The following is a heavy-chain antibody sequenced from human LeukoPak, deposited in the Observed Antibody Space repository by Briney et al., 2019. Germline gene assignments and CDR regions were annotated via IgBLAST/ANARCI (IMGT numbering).Heavy chain of an antibody. D-gene: IGHD2-21*01. CDR3: AREPMTIADY. Sequence: PGGSLRLSCAASGFTFSSYSMNWVRQAPGKGLEWVSYISSSSSTIYYADSVKGGFTISRDNAKNSLYLQMNSLRAEDTAVYYCAREPMTIADYWGQGTLVTVSS. J-gene: IGHJ4*02. V-gene: IGHV3-48*01. CDR1: GFTFSSYS. CDR2: ISSSSSTI.